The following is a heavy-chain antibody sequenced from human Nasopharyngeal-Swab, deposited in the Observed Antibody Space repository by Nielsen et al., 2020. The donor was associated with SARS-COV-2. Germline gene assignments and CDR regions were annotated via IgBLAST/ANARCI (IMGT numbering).Heavy chain of an antibody. CDR2: IRSKAYGGTT. CDR1: GFTFGDYA. V-gene: IGHV3-49*04. J-gene: IGHJ6*02. D-gene: IGHD3-10*01. Sequence: GGSLRLSCTASGFTFGDYAMSWVRQAPGKGLEWVGSIRSKAYGGTTEYAASVKGRFTISRDDSKSIAYLQMNSLKTEDTAVYYCTRVSIWFGELYYYGMDVWGQGTTVTVSS. CDR3: TRVSIWFGELYYYGMDV.